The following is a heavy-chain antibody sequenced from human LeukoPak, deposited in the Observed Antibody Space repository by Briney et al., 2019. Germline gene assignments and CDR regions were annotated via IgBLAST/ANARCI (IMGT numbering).Heavy chain of an antibody. CDR2: IYYSGRT. CDR3: ARDPPQPGITAAGYFDL. Sequence: PSETLSLTCTVSGGSISSDYWSWIRQPPGKGLEWIGFIYYSGRTKYNPSLKSRVTISADTSKNQFSLKVRSVTAADTAVYYCARDPPQPGITAAGYFDLWGRGTLVTVSS. J-gene: IGHJ2*01. D-gene: IGHD6-13*01. CDR1: GGSISSDY. V-gene: IGHV4-59*01.